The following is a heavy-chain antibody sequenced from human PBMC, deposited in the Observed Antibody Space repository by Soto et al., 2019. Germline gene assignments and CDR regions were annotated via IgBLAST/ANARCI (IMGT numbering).Heavy chain of an antibody. Sequence: QVQLVQSGAEVKKPGSSVRVSCKASGGTFGNHAISWVRQAPGQGLEWLGGIIPVLGVGDNAQNFQGRVTITAEASTSTAYLELSSLRSEDTARYYCAREAGYTYGYVFDYWGQGTLVTGSS. CDR2: IIPVLGVG. CDR1: GGTFGNHA. CDR3: AREAGYTYGYVFDY. J-gene: IGHJ4*02. D-gene: IGHD5-18*01. V-gene: IGHV1-69*01.